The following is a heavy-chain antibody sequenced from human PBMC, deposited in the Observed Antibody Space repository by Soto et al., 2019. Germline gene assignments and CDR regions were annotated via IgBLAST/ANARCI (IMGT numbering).Heavy chain of an antibody. CDR1: GGTFSSYT. CDR3: ARESYVYSGDY. V-gene: IGHV1-69*08. CDR2: IIPILGIA. J-gene: IGHJ4*02. D-gene: IGHD3-10*02. Sequence: QVQLVQSGAEVKKPGSSVKVSCKASGGTFSSYTISWVRQAPGQGLEWMGRIIPILGIANYAQKFQGRDTINADKTTSTAYMELSSLRSDDTAVYYCARESYVYSGDYWGQGTLVTVA.